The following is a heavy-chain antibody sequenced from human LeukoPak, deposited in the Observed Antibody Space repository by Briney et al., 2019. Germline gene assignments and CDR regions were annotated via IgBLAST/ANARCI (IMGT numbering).Heavy chain of an antibody. CDR2: INSDGSST. CDR3: ARDDSSGYDLDY. V-gene: IGHV3-74*01. J-gene: IGHJ4*02. Sequence: GGSLRLSCAASGFTFSSYCMHWVRQAPGKGLVWVSRINSDGSSTSYADSVKGRFTISRDNAKNTLYLQMNSLRAEDTAVYYCARDDSSGYDLDYWGQGALVTVSS. D-gene: IGHD3-22*01. CDR1: GFTFSSYC.